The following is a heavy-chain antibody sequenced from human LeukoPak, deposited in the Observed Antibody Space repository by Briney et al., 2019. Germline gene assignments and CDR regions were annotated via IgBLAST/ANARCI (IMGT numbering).Heavy chain of an antibody. CDR3: ARDGSGWGYY. J-gene: IGHJ4*02. Sequence: GGSLRLSCAASGFTFSDYYMSWIRQAPGKGLEWVANIKQDGSEKYYVDSVKGRFTISRDNAKNSLYLQMNSLRAEDTAVYYCARDGSGWGYYWGQGTLVTVSS. CDR2: IKQDGSEK. CDR1: GFTFSDYY. D-gene: IGHD6-19*01. V-gene: IGHV3-7*01.